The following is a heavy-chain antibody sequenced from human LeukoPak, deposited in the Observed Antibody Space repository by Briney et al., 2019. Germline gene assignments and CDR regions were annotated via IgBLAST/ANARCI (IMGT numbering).Heavy chain of an antibody. CDR3: ARDFQDSSSWDRLLY. CDR1: GFTFSSYA. J-gene: IGHJ4*02. V-gene: IGHV3-30*04. CDR2: ISYDGSNK. D-gene: IGHD6-13*01. Sequence: GGSLRLSCAASGFTFSSYAMHWVRQAPGKGLEWVAVISYDGSNKYYADSVKGRFTISRDNSKNTLYLQMNSLRAEDTAVYYCARDFQDSSSWDRLLYWGQGTLVTVSS.